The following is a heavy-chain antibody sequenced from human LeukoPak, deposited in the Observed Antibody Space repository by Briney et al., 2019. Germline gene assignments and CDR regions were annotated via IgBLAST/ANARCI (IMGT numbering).Heavy chain of an antibody. CDR1: GFTVSSNY. CDR2: IYYSGST. V-gene: IGHV4-59*05. Sequence: PGGSLRLSCAASGFTVSSNYMSWVRQAPGKGLEWIGSIYYSGSTYYNPSLKSRVTISVDTSKNQFSLKLSSVTAADTAVYYCAKGYCSSTSCAAWYFDYWGQGTLVTVSS. CDR3: AKGYCSSTSCAAWYFDY. D-gene: IGHD2-2*01. J-gene: IGHJ4*02.